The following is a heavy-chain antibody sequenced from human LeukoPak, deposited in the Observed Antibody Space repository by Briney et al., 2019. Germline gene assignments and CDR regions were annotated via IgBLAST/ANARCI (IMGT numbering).Heavy chain of an antibody. D-gene: IGHD1-1*01. CDR1: GYTFTSYG. J-gene: IGHJ6*03. Sequence: ASVKVSCKASGYTFTSYGISWVRQAPGQGLEWMGWISAYNGNTNYAQKLQGRVTMTTDTSTSTVYMELSRLRSDDTAVYYCARDKQLDWAHYYYYYMDVWGKGTTVTVSS. V-gene: IGHV1-18*01. CDR2: ISAYNGNT. CDR3: ARDKQLDWAHYYYYYMDV.